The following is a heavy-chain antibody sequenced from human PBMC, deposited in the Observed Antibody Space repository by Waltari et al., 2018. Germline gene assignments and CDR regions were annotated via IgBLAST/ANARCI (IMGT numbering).Heavy chain of an antibody. Sequence: EVRLEESGGGLGQPGGSLRRSGAASGFACSSYWMHWVRQAPGKGLVWFSRIDDDGSGTTYADSVMGRFTISRDNAKNTVYLEMNSLRAEDTAVYYCSRSPAGYSRSDYWGQGTLVTVSS. V-gene: IGHV3-74*01. J-gene: IGHJ4*02. D-gene: IGHD5-18*01. CDR2: IDDDGSGT. CDR1: GFACSSYW. CDR3: SRSPAGYSRSDY.